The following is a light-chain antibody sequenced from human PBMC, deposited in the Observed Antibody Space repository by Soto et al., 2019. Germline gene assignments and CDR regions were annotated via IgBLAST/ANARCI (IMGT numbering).Light chain of an antibody. J-gene: IGKJ1*01. Sequence: IQISPYPTALFGSVGYRITLTCRASQSISNYLNWYQQKPGKAPNLLIYDASSLQSGVPSRFSGSGSGTDFTLTISSLQPEDFATYYCQQSYSTWTFGQGTKVDIK. V-gene: IGKV1-39*01. CDR2: DAS. CDR3: QQSYSTWT. CDR1: QSISNY.